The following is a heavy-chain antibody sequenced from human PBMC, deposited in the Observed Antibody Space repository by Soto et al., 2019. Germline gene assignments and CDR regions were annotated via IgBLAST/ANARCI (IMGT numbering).Heavy chain of an antibody. CDR1: GGSISSSNW. J-gene: IGHJ5*02. D-gene: IGHD1-7*01. CDR2: IYHSRST. CDR3: AREVGAITGTTGGRFDP. Sequence: SETLSLTCAVSGGSISSSNWWSWVRQPPGKGLEWIGEIYHSRSTNYNPSLKSRVTISVDKSKNQFSLKLSSVTAADTAVYYCAREVGAITGTTGGRFDPWGQGTLVTVSS. V-gene: IGHV4-4*02.